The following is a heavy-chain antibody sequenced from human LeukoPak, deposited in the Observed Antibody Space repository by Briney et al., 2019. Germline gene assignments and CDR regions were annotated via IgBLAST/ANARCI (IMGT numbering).Heavy chain of an antibody. CDR2: INHSGST. D-gene: IGHD1-26*01. Sequence: PSETLSLTCAVYGGSFSGYYWSWIRQPPGKGLEWIGEINHSGSTNYNPSLKSRVTISVDTSKDQFSLKLSSVTAADTAVYYCARVPSGSYDYRGQGTLVTVSS. V-gene: IGHV4-34*01. J-gene: IGHJ4*02. CDR3: ARVPSGSYDY. CDR1: GGSFSGYY.